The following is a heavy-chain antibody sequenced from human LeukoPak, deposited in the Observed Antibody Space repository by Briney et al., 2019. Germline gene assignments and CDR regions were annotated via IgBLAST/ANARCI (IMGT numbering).Heavy chain of an antibody. CDR3: ARRQRITMVRGVIRGYYFDY. V-gene: IGHV4-59*12. CDR2: IYYSGST. D-gene: IGHD3-10*01. Sequence: SETLSLTCTVSGGSISSYYWSWIRQPPGKGLEWIGYIYYSGSTNYNPSLKSRVTISVDTSKNRFSLKLSSVTAADTAVYYCARRQRITMVRGVIRGYYFDYWGQGTLVTVSS. J-gene: IGHJ4*02. CDR1: GGSISSYY.